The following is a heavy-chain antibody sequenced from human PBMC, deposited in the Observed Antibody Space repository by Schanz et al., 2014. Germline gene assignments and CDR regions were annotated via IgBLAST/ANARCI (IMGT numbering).Heavy chain of an antibody. CDR1: GYSFTEYF. V-gene: IGHV1-2*02. J-gene: IGHJ4*02. CDR3: AIARYTGYDCSGY. Sequence: QVQLVQSGPAVKKPGASMKVSCLASGYSFTEYFLHWVRQAPGQGLEWMGWINPNSGETNYEQKVKGRVTLTSDTSSSTAFIELSGLPSEDPPTYFCAIARYTGYDCSGYWGQGTLLIVSS. CDR2: INPNSGET. D-gene: IGHD5-12*01.